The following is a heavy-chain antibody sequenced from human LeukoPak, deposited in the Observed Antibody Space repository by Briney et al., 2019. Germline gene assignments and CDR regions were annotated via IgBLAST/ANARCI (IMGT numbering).Heavy chain of an antibody. V-gene: IGHV3-30*02. CDR3: AKDGDSTGYYSSYYNHMNV. D-gene: IGHD3-22*01. CDR1: GFSFSTYG. Sequence: GGSLRLSCAASGFSFSTYGFHWVRQAPGKGLEWVTFIRFDGDKKNYADSVKGRFAISRDNSKNTVYPQMNSLRAEDTAIYYCAKDGDSTGYYSSYYNHMNVWGKGTSVTISS. J-gene: IGHJ6*03. CDR2: IRFDGDKK.